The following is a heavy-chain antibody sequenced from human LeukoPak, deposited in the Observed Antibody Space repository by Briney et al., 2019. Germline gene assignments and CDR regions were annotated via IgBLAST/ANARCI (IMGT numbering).Heavy chain of an antibody. J-gene: IGHJ3*02. Sequence: SETLSLTCAVYGGSFSGYYWSWIRQPPGKGLEWIGKINHSGSTNYNPSLKSRVTISVDTSKNQFSLKLSSVTAADTAVYYCARVSKLGDSSGYFGYDAFDIWGQGTMVTVSS. D-gene: IGHD3-22*01. V-gene: IGHV4-34*01. CDR1: GGSFSGYY. CDR2: INHSGST. CDR3: ARVSKLGDSSGYFGYDAFDI.